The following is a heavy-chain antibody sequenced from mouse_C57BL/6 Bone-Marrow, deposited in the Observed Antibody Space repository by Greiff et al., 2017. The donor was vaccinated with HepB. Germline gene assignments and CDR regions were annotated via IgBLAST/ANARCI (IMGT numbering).Heavy chain of an antibody. CDR3: ATHYGSSYYYAMDY. CDR1: GYTFTSYG. J-gene: IGHJ4*01. D-gene: IGHD1-1*01. CDR2: IYPRSGNT. Sequence: QVQLQQSGAELARPGASVKLSCKASGYTFTSYGISWVKQRTGQGLEWIGEIYPRSGNTYYNEKFKGKATLTADKSSSTAYMELRSLTSEDSAVYFCATHYGSSYYYAMDYWGQGTSVTVSS. V-gene: IGHV1-81*01.